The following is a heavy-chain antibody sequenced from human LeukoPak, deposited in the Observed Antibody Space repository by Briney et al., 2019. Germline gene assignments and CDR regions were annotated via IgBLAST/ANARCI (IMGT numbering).Heavy chain of an antibody. V-gene: IGHV3-74*01. Sequence: GGSLRLSCAASGFTFSSYWMHWVRQGPGKGLVWVSRINSDGSSTRYADSVKGRFTISRDNAKNTLYLQMNSLRAEDTAVYYCARAGIGGAFGIWGQGTMVIVSS. CDR3: ARAGIGGAFGI. D-gene: IGHD2/OR15-2a*01. J-gene: IGHJ3*02. CDR1: GFTFSSYW. CDR2: INSDGSST.